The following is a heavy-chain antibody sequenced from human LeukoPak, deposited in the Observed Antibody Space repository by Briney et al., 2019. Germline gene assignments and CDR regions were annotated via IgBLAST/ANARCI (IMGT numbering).Heavy chain of an antibody. D-gene: IGHD6-19*01. CDR1: GGSINVYY. CDR2: VHYGGST. CDR3: VNLIHDSSGHYYFDY. J-gene: IGHJ4*02. V-gene: IGHV4-59*01. Sequence: SETLSLTCTVSGGSINVYYWSWVRQSPGKGLEWTGYVHYGGSTNYNPSLKSRVTISVDASKNHFSLRLTSMTAADTAVYYCVNLIHDSSGHYYFDYWGQGTLVSVSA.